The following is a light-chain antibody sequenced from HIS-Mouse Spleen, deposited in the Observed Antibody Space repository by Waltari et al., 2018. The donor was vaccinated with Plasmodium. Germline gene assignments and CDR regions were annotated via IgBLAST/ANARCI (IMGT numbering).Light chain of an antibody. V-gene: IGLV3-21*03. CDR3: QVWDSSSDHPDVV. CDR1: NLGSKS. CDR2: DDT. J-gene: IGLJ2*01. Sequence: SYVLPQPPSVSLAPGKPARITCGGYNLGSKSVHWYHQKPGQAPVVVVYDDTDRPSGIPERFAGSNSGNTATLTISRVEAGDEADYYCQVWDSSSDHPDVVFGGGTKLTVL.